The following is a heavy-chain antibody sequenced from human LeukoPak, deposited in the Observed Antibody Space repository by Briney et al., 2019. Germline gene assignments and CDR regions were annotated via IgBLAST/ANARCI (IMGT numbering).Heavy chain of an antibody. Sequence: SGTLSLTCAVSGGSISSSNWWSWVRQPPGKGLEWIGEIYHSGSTNYNPSLKSRVTISVDKSKNQFSLKLSSVTAADTAVYYCARATYCGGDCYHWDYWGQGTLVTVSS. CDR1: GGSISSSNW. J-gene: IGHJ4*02. CDR2: IYHSGST. D-gene: IGHD2-21*02. CDR3: ARATYCGGDCYHWDY. V-gene: IGHV4-4*02.